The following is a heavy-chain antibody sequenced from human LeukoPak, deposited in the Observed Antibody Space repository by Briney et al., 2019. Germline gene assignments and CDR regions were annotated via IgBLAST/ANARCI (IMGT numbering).Heavy chain of an antibody. CDR1: GFSFSNYG. CDR2: IRYDGSYK. Sequence: GGSLRLSCVASGFSFSNYGMHWVRPAPRKGVDWVSFIRYDGSYKSYVDSVRGRFTISRDNAKNTVNLQMNGLREEDTALYYCAKEGRGHRDGYASRGEYWGQGTLVTVSS. D-gene: IGHD5-24*01. CDR3: AKEGRGHRDGYASRGEY. V-gene: IGHV3-30*02. J-gene: IGHJ4*02.